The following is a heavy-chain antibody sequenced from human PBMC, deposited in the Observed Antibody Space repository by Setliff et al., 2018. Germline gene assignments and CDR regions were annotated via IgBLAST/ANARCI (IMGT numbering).Heavy chain of an antibody. CDR2: ISGSAQTT. CDR3: AKGDTIGININYSYAMDV. V-gene: IGHV3-23*01. J-gene: IGHJ6*02. Sequence: GGSLRLSCAASGFTFSSYAITWVRQAPGKGLEWVSMISGSAQTTYYADSVKGRFTISRDNSKNTLYLQMNSLRAEDTAVYYCAKGDTIGININYSYAMDVWGRGTTVTVSS. CDR1: GFTFSSYA. D-gene: IGHD1-1*01.